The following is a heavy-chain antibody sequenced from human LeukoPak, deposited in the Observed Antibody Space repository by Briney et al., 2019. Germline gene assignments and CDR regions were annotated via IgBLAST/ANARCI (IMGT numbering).Heavy chain of an antibody. CDR2: IYYSGST. D-gene: IGHD3-16*01. CDR3: AGAFSRTASFDP. J-gene: IGHJ5*02. V-gene: IGHV4-59*12. Sequence: SETLSLTCTVSGGSISSYYWSWLRQPPGKGLEWIGYIYYSGSTYYDPSLKSRVTMSVDTSKNQFSLKLSSVTAADTAVYYCAGAFSRTASFDPWGQGTLVTVSS. CDR1: GGSISSYY.